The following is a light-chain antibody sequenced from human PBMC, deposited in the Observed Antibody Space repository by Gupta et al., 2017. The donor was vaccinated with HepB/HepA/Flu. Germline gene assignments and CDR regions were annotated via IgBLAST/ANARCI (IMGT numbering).Light chain of an antibody. CDR1: SSDVAGYNY. Sequence: SALTQPASVSGSPGPSITISCTGTSSDVAGYNYVSWYQQHHAKAPKLMVYDVSKRSAGVANSFSGSKAGNTASLTISGLKEEEEADYYCSADTTSSTLVFGRGTKLTVL. CDR2: DVS. J-gene: IGLJ1*01. CDR3: SADTTSSTLV. V-gene: IGLV2-14*01.